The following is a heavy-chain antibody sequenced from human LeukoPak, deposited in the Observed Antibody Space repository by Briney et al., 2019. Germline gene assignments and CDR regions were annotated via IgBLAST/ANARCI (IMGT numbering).Heavy chain of an antibody. CDR3: AKDRRAYDILTGYYVPYYFDY. V-gene: IGHV3-23*01. D-gene: IGHD3-9*01. J-gene: IGHJ4*02. CDR2: ISGSGGST. Sequence: GGSLRLSCAASGFTFSSYAMSWVRQAPGKGLEWVSAISGSGGSTYYADSVKGRFTISRDNSKNTLYLQMNSLSAEDTAVYYCAKDRRAYDILTGYYVPYYFDYWGQGTLVTVSS. CDR1: GFTFSSYA.